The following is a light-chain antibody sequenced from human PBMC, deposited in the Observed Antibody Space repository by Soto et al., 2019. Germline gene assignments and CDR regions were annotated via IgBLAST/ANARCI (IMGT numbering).Light chain of an antibody. CDR3: RQRSNWPST. Sequence: EIVLTQSPATLSLSPGNRATLSCRASQSASGYLAWYQQKPGQAPRLLIYDASNRATGIPARFSGSGSETDFSLTITSLGPVDIAVYYCRQRSNWPSTFGGGTKVEL. J-gene: IGKJ4*01. V-gene: IGKV3-11*01. CDR1: QSASGY. CDR2: DAS.